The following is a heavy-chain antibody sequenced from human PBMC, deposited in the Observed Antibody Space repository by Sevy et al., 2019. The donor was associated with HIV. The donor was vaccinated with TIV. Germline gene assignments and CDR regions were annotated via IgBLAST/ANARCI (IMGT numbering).Heavy chain of an antibody. Sequence: ASVKVSCKASGYTFTSYGISWVRQAPGQGLEWMGWISAYNGNTNYAQKLQGRVTMTTDTSTSTAYMEVRSLRSDDTAVYYWASSPSGSHYYDSSGYYDYWGQGTLVTVSS. J-gene: IGHJ4*02. CDR1: GYTFTSYG. D-gene: IGHD3-22*01. CDR3: ASSPSGSHYYDSSGYYDY. CDR2: ISAYNGNT. V-gene: IGHV1-18*01.